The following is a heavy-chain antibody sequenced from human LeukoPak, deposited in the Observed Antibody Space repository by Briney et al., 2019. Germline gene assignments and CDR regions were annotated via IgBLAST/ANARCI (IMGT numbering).Heavy chain of an antibody. J-gene: IGHJ4*02. CDR2: IYYSGLT. Sequence: SETLSLTCTVSGASISSSSSSWGWVRQPPGKGPGWIGSIYYSGLTYDNPSLKSRVSISVDPSKTHFSLKVSSVTAADTAVYYCASGTFDDYGDYDRGDYFDHWGQGTLVTVSS. D-gene: IGHD4-17*01. CDR3: ASGTFDDYGDYDRGDYFDH. CDR1: GASISSSSSS. V-gene: IGHV4-39*02.